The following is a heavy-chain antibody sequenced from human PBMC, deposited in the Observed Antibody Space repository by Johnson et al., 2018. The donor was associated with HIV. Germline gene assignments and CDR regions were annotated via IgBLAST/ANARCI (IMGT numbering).Heavy chain of an antibody. D-gene: IGHD1-20*01. J-gene: IGHJ3*02. CDR3: ASSITGAHRGAFDI. Sequence: MQLVESGGGLVKPGGSLRLSCAVSGFTFSSYDMHWVRQATGKGLEWVSAIGTAGDTYYPGPVKGRFTISRENAKNSLYLQMNSLRAGDTAVYYCASSITGAHRGAFDIWGQGTMVTVSS. V-gene: IGHV3-13*01. CDR2: IGTAGDT. CDR1: GFTFSSYD.